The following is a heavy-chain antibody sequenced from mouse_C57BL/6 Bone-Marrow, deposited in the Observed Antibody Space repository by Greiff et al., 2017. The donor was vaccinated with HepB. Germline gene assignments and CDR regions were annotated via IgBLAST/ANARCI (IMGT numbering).Heavy chain of an antibody. CDR1: GYSFTSCYF. CDR2: ISYDGNN. J-gene: IGHJ2*01. D-gene: IGHD1-1*01. CDR3: ARGYYGTGY. Sequence: DVQLQESGPGLVKPSQSLSLTCSVTGYSFTSCYFWNRIRQFPGNKLECMGYISYDGNNNYNQSLKNLISITRDTSENQFFLKLNSVTTEDSATYCCARGYYGTGYWGQGTTLTVSS. V-gene: IGHV3-6*01.